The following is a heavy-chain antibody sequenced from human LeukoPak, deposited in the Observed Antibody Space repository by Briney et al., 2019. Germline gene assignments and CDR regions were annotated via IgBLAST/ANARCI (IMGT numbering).Heavy chain of an antibody. D-gene: IGHD4-17*01. J-gene: IGHJ4*02. CDR3: ATWREYGDYDPYFDY. Sequence: ASVNVSCKVSGYTLTELSMHWVRQAAGKGREWMGGFAPEHAETIYAQEFQGRVTMTEDTSADTAYMELSSLRSEDTAMYYCATWREYGDYDPYFDYWGQGTLVTVSS. V-gene: IGHV1-24*01. CDR1: GYTLTELS. CDR2: FAPEHAET.